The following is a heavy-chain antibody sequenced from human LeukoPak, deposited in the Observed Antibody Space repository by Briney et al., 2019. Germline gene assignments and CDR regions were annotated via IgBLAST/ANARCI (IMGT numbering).Heavy chain of an antibody. Sequence: GSLRLSCVASGFSFGSNWMSWVRQAPGKGLEWVANIKQDGSEKNYVDSVKGRFTNSRDNAKNSLYLQMNSLRAEDTAVYYCARLRYSDYWGQGTLVTVSS. D-gene: IGHD2-21*01. CDR1: GFSFGSNW. CDR3: ARLRYSDY. V-gene: IGHV3-7*03. J-gene: IGHJ4*02. CDR2: IKQDGSEK.